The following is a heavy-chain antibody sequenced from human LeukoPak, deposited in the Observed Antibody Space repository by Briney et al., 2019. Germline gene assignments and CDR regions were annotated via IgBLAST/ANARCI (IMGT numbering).Heavy chain of an antibody. CDR2: ISSSSSYI. CDR3: ARDSDYGGYVLDC. J-gene: IGHJ4*02. D-gene: IGHD4-23*01. CDR1: GFTFSSYS. V-gene: IGHV3-21*01. Sequence: GGSLRLSCAASGFTFSSYSMNWVRQAPGKGVEWVSSISSSSSYIYYADSVKGRFTISRDNAKNSLYLQMNSLRAEDTAVYYCARDSDYGGYVLDCWGQGTLVTVSS.